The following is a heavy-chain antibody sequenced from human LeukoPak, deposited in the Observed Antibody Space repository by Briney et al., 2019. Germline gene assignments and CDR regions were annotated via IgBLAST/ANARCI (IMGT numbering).Heavy chain of an antibody. Sequence: GASVKVSCKASGGTFSSYAISWVRQAPGQGLEWMGRIIPILGIANYAQKFQGRVTITADKSTSTAYMELSSLRSEDTAVYYCARDADYGSGSSFDYWGQGTPVTVSS. CDR2: IIPILGIA. CDR3: ARDADYGSGSSFDY. V-gene: IGHV1-69*04. D-gene: IGHD3-10*01. CDR1: GGTFSSYA. J-gene: IGHJ4*02.